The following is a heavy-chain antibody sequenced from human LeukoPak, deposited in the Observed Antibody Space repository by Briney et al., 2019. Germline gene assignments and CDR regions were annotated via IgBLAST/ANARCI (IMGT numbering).Heavy chain of an antibody. J-gene: IGHJ5*02. CDR2: IYTSGST. V-gene: IGHV4-4*07. CDR3: TRDGYDFWSGHYRPGFDP. CDR1: GGSISSYY. Sequence: SETLSLTCTVSGGSISSYYWSWIRQPAGKGLEWIGRIYTSGSTNYNPSLKSRVTMSVDTSKNQFSLKLSSVTAADTAVYYCTRDGYDFWSGHYRPGFDPWGQGTLVTVSS. D-gene: IGHD3-3*01.